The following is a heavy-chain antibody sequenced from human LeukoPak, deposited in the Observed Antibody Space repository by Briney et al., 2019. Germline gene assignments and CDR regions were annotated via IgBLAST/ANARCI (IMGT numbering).Heavy chain of an antibody. J-gene: IGHJ4*02. CDR3: ARARYYYDSSGYYLDY. CDR1: GDSINSLD. V-gene: IGHV3-33*07. Sequence: LSLTCTVSGDSINSLDLWSWVRQPPGKGLEWVAVIWYDGSNKYYADSVKGRFTISRDNSKNTLYLQMNSLRAEDTAVYYCARARYYYDSSGYYLDYWGQGTLVTVSS. CDR2: IWYDGSNK. D-gene: IGHD3-22*01.